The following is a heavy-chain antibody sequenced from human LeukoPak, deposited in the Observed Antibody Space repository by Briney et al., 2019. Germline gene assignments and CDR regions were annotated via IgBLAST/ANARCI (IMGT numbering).Heavy chain of an antibody. CDR2: IYYSGST. CDR3: ARRSGDVSGAFDI. D-gene: IGHD3-10*01. J-gene: IGHJ3*02. V-gene: IGHV4-59*01. Sequence: SETLSLTRTVSGGSISSYYWSWIRQPPGKGLEWIGYIYYSGSTNYNPSLKSGVTISVDTSKNQFSLKLSSVTAADTAVYYCARRSGDVSGAFDIWGQGTMVTVSS. CDR1: GGSISSYY.